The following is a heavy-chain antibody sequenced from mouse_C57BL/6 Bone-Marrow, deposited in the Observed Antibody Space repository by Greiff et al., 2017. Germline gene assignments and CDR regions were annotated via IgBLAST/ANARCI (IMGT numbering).Heavy chain of an antibody. CDR3: TKGYWYFDV. V-gene: IGHV1-15*01. CDR2: IDPDTGGT. CDR1: GYTFTGYW. J-gene: IGHJ1*03. Sequence: QVQLQQSGAELVRPGASVKLSCKASGYTFTGYWMHWVKQTPVQGLEWIGAIDPDTGGTAYNQKFKGKATLTADKSSSTAYMQLRSLTSEDSAVYYCTKGYWYFDVWGTGTTVTVSA.